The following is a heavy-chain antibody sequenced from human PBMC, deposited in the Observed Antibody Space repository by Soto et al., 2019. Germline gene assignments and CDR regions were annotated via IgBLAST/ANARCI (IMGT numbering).Heavy chain of an antibody. V-gene: IGHV3-48*02. J-gene: IGHJ3*02. CDR1: GFTFSNYG. CDR2: ISSGSVTK. D-gene: IGHD1-20*01. Sequence: EVQLVESGGGLVQPGGSQRLSCAASGFTFSNYGMTWVRQAPGKGLEWISYISSGSVTKYYADSVKGRFTISRDNAKNSLYLQMNSLRDEDTAVYYCVREYTWSYHDAFDIWGQGTMVTVSS. CDR3: VREYTWSYHDAFDI.